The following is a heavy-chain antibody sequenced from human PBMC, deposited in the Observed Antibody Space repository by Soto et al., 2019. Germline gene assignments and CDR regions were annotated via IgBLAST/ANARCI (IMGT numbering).Heavy chain of an antibody. J-gene: IGHJ5*02. Sequence: VQLQDSGPGLVTPSQTLSLTCTVFGGSVSIGDYLWSWIRQRPGKGLEWIGYIHDSGNTYYNPSLKSRVTISLDTSKNQFSLKVTSMTAADTAVYFCARARGGDSGDYASLFDRWGQGNLVTVSS. CDR2: IHDSGNT. CDR1: GGSVSIGDYL. CDR3: ARARGGDSGDYASLFDR. D-gene: IGHD4-17*01. V-gene: IGHV4-30-4*01.